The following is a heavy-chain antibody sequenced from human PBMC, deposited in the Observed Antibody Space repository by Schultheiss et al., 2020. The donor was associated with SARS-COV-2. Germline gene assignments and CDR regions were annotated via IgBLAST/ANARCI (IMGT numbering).Heavy chain of an antibody. CDR1: GFTFSNAW. D-gene: IGHD2-2*01. CDR3: TSRVPAAMGVVY. V-gene: IGHV3-15*01. Sequence: GGSLRLSCAASGFTFSNAWMSWVRQAPGKGLEWVGRIKSKTDGGTTDYAAPVKGRFTISRDDSKNTLYLQMNSLKTEDTAVYYCTSRVPAAMGVVYWGQGTLVTVSS. J-gene: IGHJ4*02. CDR2: IKSKTDGGTT.